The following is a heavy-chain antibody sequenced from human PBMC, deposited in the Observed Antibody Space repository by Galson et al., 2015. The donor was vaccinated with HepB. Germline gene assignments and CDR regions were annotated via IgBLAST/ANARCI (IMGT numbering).Heavy chain of an antibody. CDR3: AKVFPEKTDGWYQQALYYLDA. CDR1: GFTFSYYA. J-gene: IGHJ1*01. CDR2: ITPSGDNT. Sequence: SLRLSCAASGFTFSYYAMSWVRQPPGKGLEWISAITPSGDNTYSADSMKGRFTISRDNSRNTLFLQMNSLRAGDTAIYFCAKVFPEKTDGWYQQALYYLDAGGQGTRVTVSS. D-gene: IGHD6-19*01. V-gene: IGHV3-23*01.